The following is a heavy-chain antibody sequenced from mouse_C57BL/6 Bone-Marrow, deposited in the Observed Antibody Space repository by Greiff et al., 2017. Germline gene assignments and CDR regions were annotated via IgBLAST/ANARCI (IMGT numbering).Heavy chain of an antibody. J-gene: IGHJ4*01. Sequence: EVQLVESGGDLVKPGGSLKLSCAASGFTFSSYGMSWVRQTPDKRLEWVATISSGGSYTYYPDSVKGRFTISRDNAKNTLYLQMSSLKSEDTAMYYCARTPPRAMDYWGQGTSVTVSS. CDR3: ARTPPRAMDY. CDR1: GFTFSSYG. CDR2: ISSGGSYT. V-gene: IGHV5-6*01.